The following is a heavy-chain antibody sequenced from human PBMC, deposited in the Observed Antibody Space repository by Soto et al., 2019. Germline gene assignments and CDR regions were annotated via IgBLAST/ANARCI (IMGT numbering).Heavy chain of an antibody. CDR3: AKILSMVTSYYYGMDV. D-gene: IGHD4-17*01. Sequence: GGSLRLSCASSGFTFSTYPMIWVRQAPGKGLECVGSISDSGANTYYADSVRGRFTISRDNSKNTLYLQMNSLRDDDTAVYYCAKILSMVTSYYYGMDVWGHGTTVTVSS. CDR2: ISDSGANT. V-gene: IGHV3-23*01. J-gene: IGHJ6*02. CDR1: GFTFSTYP.